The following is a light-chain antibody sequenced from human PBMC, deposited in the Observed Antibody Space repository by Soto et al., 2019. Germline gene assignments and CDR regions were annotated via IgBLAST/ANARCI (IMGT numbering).Light chain of an antibody. CDR2: AAS. CDR1: QSLNTR. V-gene: IGKV1-12*01. CDR3: LQTHSFTRT. Sequence: DIQMTQSPSTLSASVGDTVTVTCRASQSLNTRLAWYQKKPGKAPKFLIYAASSLHSGVPSRFSGSGSETDFNLSISNLQTEDFATYFCLQTHSFTRTFGGGTKVDIK. J-gene: IGKJ4*01.